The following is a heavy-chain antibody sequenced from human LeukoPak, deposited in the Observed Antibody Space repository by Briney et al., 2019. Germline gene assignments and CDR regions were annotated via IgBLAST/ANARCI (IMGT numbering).Heavy chain of an antibody. CDR1: GGTFSSSS. CDR2: FIPIFGTA. V-gene: IGHV1-69*01. Sequence: GSSVKVSCKASGGTFSSSSISWVRQAPGQGLEWMGGFIPIFGTANYAQKFQGRVTITADESTSTAYMELSSLRSEDTAVYYCARGHRRYCSGGSCYDWFDPWGQGTLVTVSS. CDR3: ARGHRRYCSGGSCYDWFDP. D-gene: IGHD2-15*01. J-gene: IGHJ5*02.